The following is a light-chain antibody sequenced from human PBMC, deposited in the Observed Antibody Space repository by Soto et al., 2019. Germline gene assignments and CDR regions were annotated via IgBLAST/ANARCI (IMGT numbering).Light chain of an antibody. CDR2: INN. CDR3: AAWDDSLNGRWV. V-gene: IGLV1-44*01. CDR1: RSNIGSNT. J-gene: IGLJ3*02. Sequence: QSVLTQPPSASGTPGQRVTISCSGSRSNIGSNTVNWYQQLPGTAPKLLIYINNQRPSGVPDRFSGSKSGTSASLAISGLQSEDEADYYCAAWDDSLNGRWVFGGGTKLTVL.